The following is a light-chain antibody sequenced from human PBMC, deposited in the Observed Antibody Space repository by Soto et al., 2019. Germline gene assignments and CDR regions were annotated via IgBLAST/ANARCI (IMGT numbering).Light chain of an antibody. CDR2: DVS. J-gene: IGLJ1*01. CDR1: SSDVGGYNS. Sequence: QSALTQPASVSGSPGLSIAISCTGTSSDVGGYNSGSWYQQHPGKAPKLMIYDVSNRPSGVSNRFSGSKSGNTASLTISGLQAEDEGDYYCSSYTTGGSYVFGTGTKLTVL. V-gene: IGLV2-14*01. CDR3: SSYTTGGSYV.